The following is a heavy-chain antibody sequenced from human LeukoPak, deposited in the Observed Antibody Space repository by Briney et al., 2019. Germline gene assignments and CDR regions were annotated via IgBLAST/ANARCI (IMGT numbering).Heavy chain of an antibody. J-gene: IGHJ4*02. Sequence: PGGSLRLSCAASGFTFSDFAMSWVRQAPGKGLEWVSVIISSGGSTYSPDSVKARFTISRDNSKNTLYLQMNSLTADDTAVYYCAKGHSGYGTGFDLWGQGTLVTV. CDR1: GFTFSDFA. CDR2: IISSGGST. D-gene: IGHD5-12*01. V-gene: IGHV3-23*01. CDR3: AKGHSGYGTGFDL.